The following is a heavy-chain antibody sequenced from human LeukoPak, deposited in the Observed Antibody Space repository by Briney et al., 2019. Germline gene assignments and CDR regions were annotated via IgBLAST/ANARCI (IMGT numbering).Heavy chain of an antibody. V-gene: IGHV4-59*01. CDR1: GVSISYYY. CDR3: ARKGGHFDY. CDR2: IYYNGST. D-gene: IGHD2-15*01. J-gene: IGHJ4*02. Sequence: PSETLSLTCTVSGVSISYYYWSWIRQSPGKGLEWIGYIYYNGSTNYNPSLKSRVTISVDMSKNQFSLKVTSVTAADTAIYYCARKGGHFDYWGQGTLVTVSS.